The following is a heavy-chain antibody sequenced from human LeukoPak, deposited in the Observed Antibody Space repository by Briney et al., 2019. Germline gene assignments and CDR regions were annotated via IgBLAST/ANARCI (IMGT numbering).Heavy chain of an antibody. CDR3: ARGGRFLEWLRQRGMDV. D-gene: IGHD3-3*01. CDR1: GGSIRANTNFWGWNSSNY. Sequence: SETLSLTCSVSGGSIRANTNFWGWNSSNYWSWIRQPPGKGLEWIGEINHSGSTNYNPSLKSRVTISVDTSKNQFSLKLSSVTAADTAVYFCARGGRFLEWLRQRGMDVWGQGTTVTVSS. V-gene: IGHV4-34*01. CDR2: INHSGST. J-gene: IGHJ6*02.